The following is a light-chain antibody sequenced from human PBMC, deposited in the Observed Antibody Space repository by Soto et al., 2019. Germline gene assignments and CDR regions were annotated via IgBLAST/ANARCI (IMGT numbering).Light chain of an antibody. J-gene: IGKJ4*01. CDR3: QQLNSYPLT. CDR1: QGISSY. Sequence: DIQLTQSPSFLSASVGDRVTITCRASQGISSYLAWYQQKPGKAPKLLIYAASTLQSGVPSRFSGSGSGTEFTLTISSLQPEDFATCYCQQLNSYPLTFGGGTKVEIK. CDR2: AAS. V-gene: IGKV1-9*01.